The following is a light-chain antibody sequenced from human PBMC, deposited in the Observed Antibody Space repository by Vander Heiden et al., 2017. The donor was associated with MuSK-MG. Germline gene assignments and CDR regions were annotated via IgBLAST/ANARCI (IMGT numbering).Light chain of an antibody. J-gene: IGKJ1*01. V-gene: IGKV1-39*01. Sequence: DIQMTQSPSSLSASVGDRVTITCRASQSISSYLNWYQQKPGKAPKLLIYAASSLQSGVPSRFSRTGSGTDFTLTISRLQPEDIATYYSQQSYSTPWTYGQRTKVQLK. CDR2: AAS. CDR1: QSISSY. CDR3: QQSYSTPWT.